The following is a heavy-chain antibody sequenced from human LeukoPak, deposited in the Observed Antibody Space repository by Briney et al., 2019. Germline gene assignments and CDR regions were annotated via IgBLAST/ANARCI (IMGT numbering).Heavy chain of an antibody. D-gene: IGHD6-19*01. Sequence: PSETLSLTCTVSGGFISSRSYYWGWIRQPPGKGLEWIGSFYYSGSTYYNPSLKSRVTISVDTSKNQFSLKLRSVTATDTAMYYCARRREAVAGTGTFDIWGQGTMVTVFS. CDR2: FYYSGST. CDR3: ARRREAVAGTGTFDI. J-gene: IGHJ3*02. CDR1: GGFISSRSYY. V-gene: IGHV4-39*01.